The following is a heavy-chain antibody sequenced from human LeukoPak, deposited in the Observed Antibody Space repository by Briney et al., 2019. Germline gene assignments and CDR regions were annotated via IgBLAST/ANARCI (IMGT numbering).Heavy chain of an antibody. V-gene: IGHV3-23*01. CDR2: ISGSGGST. CDR1: GFTFSSYA. D-gene: IGHD6-19*01. J-gene: IGHJ4*02. CDR3: AKDPSSGSSGWYGY. Sequence: GGSLRLSCAASGFTFSSYAMSWVCQAPGKGLEWVSAISGSGGSTYYADSVKGRFTISRDNSKNTLYLQMNSLRAEDTAVYYCAKDPSSGSSGWYGYWGQGTLVTVSS.